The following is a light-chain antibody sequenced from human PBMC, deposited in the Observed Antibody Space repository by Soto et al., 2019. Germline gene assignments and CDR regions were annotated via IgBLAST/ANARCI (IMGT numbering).Light chain of an antibody. Sequence: IVLTQSPATLSLSPGARATLSCRASQRVSSYLAWYQQKPGQPPRLLIYDTSNRATGIPARFSGSGSGTDFTLTISSLEPEDFAVYYCQQRTHWPLLYTFGQGTKLEIK. CDR1: QRVSSY. CDR3: QQRTHWPLLYT. CDR2: DTS. V-gene: IGKV3-11*01. J-gene: IGKJ2*01.